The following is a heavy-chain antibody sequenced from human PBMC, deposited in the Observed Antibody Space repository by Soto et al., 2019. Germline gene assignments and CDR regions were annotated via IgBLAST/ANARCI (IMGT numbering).Heavy chain of an antibody. CDR3: ARGLVATILRGRNLFDP. CDR2: INHSGST. D-gene: IGHD5-12*01. J-gene: IGHJ5*02. CDR1: GGSFSGYY. V-gene: IGHV4-34*01. Sequence: ETLSLTCAVYGGSFSGYYWSWIRQPPGKGLEWIGEINHSGSTNYNPSLKSRVTISVDTSKNQFSLKLSSVTAADTAVYYCARGLVATILRGRNLFDPWGQGTLVTVSS.